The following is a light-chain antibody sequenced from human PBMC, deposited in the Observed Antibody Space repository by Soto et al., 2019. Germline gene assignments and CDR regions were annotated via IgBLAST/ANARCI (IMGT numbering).Light chain of an antibody. Sequence: QAVVTQPPSASGSPGQSVTISCTGSSNDVGGYNYVSWYQQHPGKAPKLIIYEVTKRPSGVPARLSGSKSGNTASLTVSGLQAEDEADYYCSSYAGSNNFVVFGGGTKLTVL. CDR1: SNDVGGYNY. CDR2: EVT. CDR3: SSYAGSNNFVV. J-gene: IGLJ2*01. V-gene: IGLV2-8*01.